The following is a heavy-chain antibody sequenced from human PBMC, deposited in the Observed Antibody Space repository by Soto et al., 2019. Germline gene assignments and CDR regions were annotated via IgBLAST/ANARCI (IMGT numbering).Heavy chain of an antibody. Sequence: SQTLSLTCAISGDSVSSNSAAWNWIRQSPSRGLEWLGRTYCRSKWYNDYVVSVKSRITINPDTSKNQFSLQLNSVTPEDTAVYYCARGFFNWNYFDYWGQGTLVTVPQ. D-gene: IGHD1-20*01. CDR2: TYCRSKWYN. CDR3: ARGFFNWNYFDY. CDR1: GDSVSSNSAA. J-gene: IGHJ4*02. V-gene: IGHV6-1*01.